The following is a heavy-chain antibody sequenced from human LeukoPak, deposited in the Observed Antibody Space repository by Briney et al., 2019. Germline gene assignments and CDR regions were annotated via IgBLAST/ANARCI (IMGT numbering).Heavy chain of an antibody. J-gene: IGHJ6*03. D-gene: IGHD2-2*01. Sequence: ASVKVSFKASGYTFTSYGISWVRQAPGQGLEWMGWISAYNGNTNHAQKLQGRVTMTTDTSTSTAYMELRSLRSDDTAVYYCARTSYCSSTSCYPGYYYYYMDVWGKGTTVTVSS. V-gene: IGHV1-18*01. CDR2: ISAYNGNT. CDR1: GYTFTSYG. CDR3: ARTSYCSSTSCYPGYYYYYMDV.